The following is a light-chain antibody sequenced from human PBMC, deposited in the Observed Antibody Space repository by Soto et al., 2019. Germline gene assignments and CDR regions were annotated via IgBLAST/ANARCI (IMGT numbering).Light chain of an antibody. CDR2: EVM. Sequence: QSALTQPASVSGSPGQSITISCTGTSSDVGGYNYVSWYQQHPGKAPKLMMYEVMNRPSGVSNRFSGSKSGNTASLTISGLQAEDEADYYCSSYTSSSTLVFGTGTKLTVL. CDR3: SSYTSSSTLV. CDR1: SSDVGGYNY. V-gene: IGLV2-14*01. J-gene: IGLJ1*01.